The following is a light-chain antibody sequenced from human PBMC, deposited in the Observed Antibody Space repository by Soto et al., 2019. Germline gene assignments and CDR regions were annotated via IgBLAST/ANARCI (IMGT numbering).Light chain of an antibody. CDR3: SSYTSSSTYVV. CDR1: SSDFGGYNY. Sequence: QSALTQPASVSGSPGQSITISSTGTSSDFGGYNYVSWYQQHPGKAPKLIIYDVSNRPSGVSNRFSGSKSGNTASLTISGLQAEDEADYYCSSYTSSSTYVVFGGGTKVTVL. J-gene: IGLJ2*01. V-gene: IGLV2-14*01. CDR2: DVS.